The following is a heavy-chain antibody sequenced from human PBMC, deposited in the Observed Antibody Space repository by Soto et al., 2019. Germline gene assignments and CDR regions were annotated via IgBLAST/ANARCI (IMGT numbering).Heavy chain of an antibody. CDR1: GGSISSGGYY. Sequence: SETLSLTCTVSGGSISSGGYYWSWIHQHPGKGLEWIGYIYYSGSTNYNPSLKSRVTISVDTSKNQFSLKLSSVTAADTAVYYCAREIIVPAAIYFDYWGQGTLVTVSS. V-gene: IGHV4-61*08. J-gene: IGHJ4*02. CDR2: IYYSGST. D-gene: IGHD2-2*01. CDR3: AREIIVPAAIYFDY.